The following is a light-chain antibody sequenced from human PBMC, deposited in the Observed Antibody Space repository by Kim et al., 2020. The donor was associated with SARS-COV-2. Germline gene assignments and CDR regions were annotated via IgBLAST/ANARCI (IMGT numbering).Light chain of an antibody. V-gene: IGKV1-39*01. CDR3: QQSYSIPYT. CDR2: ATS. J-gene: IGKJ2*01. CDR1: QIISRY. Sequence: SACEGDRDTSTGRASQIISRYLNWDQQKPGKAPNLLMYATSSLQSGVPSRFSGSGGGTDFTLTISSLQPEDFATYYCQQSYSIPYTFGQGTKLQI.